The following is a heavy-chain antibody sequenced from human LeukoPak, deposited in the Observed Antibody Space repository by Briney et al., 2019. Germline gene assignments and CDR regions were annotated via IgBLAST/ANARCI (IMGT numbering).Heavy chain of an antibody. CDR1: GFTFSSYS. J-gene: IGHJ4*02. CDR2: ISSRGNYV. D-gene: IGHD5-24*01. V-gene: IGHV3-21*01. CDR3: ARAGDGYYFDY. Sequence: MTGGSLRLSCAASGFTFSSYSMNWVRQAPGKGLKWVSSISSRGNYVYYADSVKGRFTISRDNAKNSLYLQMNSLRAEDTAVYYCARAGDGYYFDYWGQGTLVTVSS.